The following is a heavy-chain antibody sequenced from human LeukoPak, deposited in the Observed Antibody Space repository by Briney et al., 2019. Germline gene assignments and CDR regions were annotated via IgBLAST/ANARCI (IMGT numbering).Heavy chain of an antibody. CDR2: ISSNGGST. Sequence: GGSLRLSCSASGFAFSSYAMHWVRRAPGKGLEYVSAISSNGGSTYYADSVKGRFTISRDNSKNTLYLQMSSLRAEDTAVYYCRVVAATADYFDYWGQGTLVTVSS. V-gene: IGHV3-64D*06. D-gene: IGHD2-15*01. J-gene: IGHJ4*02. CDR1: GFAFSSYA. CDR3: RVVAATADYFDY.